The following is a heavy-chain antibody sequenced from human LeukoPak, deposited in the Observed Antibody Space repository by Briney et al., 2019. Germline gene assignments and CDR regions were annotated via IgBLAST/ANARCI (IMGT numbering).Heavy chain of an antibody. Sequence: GGSLRLSCAASGFTFSSYSMNWVRQAPGKGLEWVSSISSSSSYIYYADSVKGRFTISRDNAKNSLYLQMNSLRAEGTAVYYCAAYGEPPFDYWGQGTLVTVSS. CDR1: GFTFSSYS. V-gene: IGHV3-21*04. J-gene: IGHJ4*02. CDR2: ISSSSSYI. CDR3: AAYGEPPFDY. D-gene: IGHD4-17*01.